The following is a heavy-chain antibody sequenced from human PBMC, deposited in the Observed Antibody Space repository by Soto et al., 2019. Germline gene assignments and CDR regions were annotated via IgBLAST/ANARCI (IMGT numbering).Heavy chain of an antibody. CDR2: INPSGGST. CDR3: ARNFDY. Sequence: QVQLVQSGAEVKKPGASVTVSCKTSGYIFTRNYIHWVRQAPGQGLEWMGRINPSGGSTTYAQKVQGRVTMTRDTSTSTVYMELSSLGSEDTAVYYCARNFDYWGQGTLVTVSS. J-gene: IGHJ4*02. CDR1: GYIFTRNY. V-gene: IGHV1-46*03.